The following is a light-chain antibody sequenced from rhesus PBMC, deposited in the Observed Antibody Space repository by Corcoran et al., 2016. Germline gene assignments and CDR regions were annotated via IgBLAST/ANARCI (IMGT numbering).Light chain of an antibody. V-gene: IGKV1-46*01. CDR3: PQYYSDPYT. CDR2: IAS. Sequence: DIQMTQSPSSLSASVGDTVTITCRASQSFSSSLAWYQQKPGKAPKLLIYIASSLKSGVPSRFSGSKSGTVFTLTISSLQPEDVASYYCPQYYSDPYTFGQGTKVEIK. J-gene: IGKJ2*01. CDR1: QSFSSS.